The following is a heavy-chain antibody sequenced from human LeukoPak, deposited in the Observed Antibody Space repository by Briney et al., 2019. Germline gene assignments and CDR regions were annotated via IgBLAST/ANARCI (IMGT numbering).Heavy chain of an antibody. CDR1: GGSISNYY. V-gene: IGHV4-59*01. D-gene: IGHD2-15*01. CDR2: IFYSGST. Sequence: SETLSLTCTVSGGSISNYYWSWIRQPPGKGLEWIGYIFYSGSTNYNPSLKSRVTISVDTSKNQFSLKLSSVTAADTAVYYCARVRCSGGSCYSFRGNFDYWGQGTLVTVSS. CDR3: ARVRCSGGSCYSFRGNFDY. J-gene: IGHJ4*02.